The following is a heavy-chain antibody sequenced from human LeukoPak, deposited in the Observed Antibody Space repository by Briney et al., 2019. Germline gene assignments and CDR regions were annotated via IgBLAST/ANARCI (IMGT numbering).Heavy chain of an antibody. V-gene: IGHV3-48*03. CDR2: ISSSGSII. Sequence: GGSLRLSCAASGFTFSSYEMNWVRQAPGKGLEWISYISSSGSIIYYADSVKGRFTISRDNAKNSLYLQMNSLRDEDTAVYYCARQQPRIQNWFAPWGQGTLVTVSS. D-gene: IGHD6-13*01. CDR1: GFTFSSYE. CDR3: ARQQPRIQNWFAP. J-gene: IGHJ5*02.